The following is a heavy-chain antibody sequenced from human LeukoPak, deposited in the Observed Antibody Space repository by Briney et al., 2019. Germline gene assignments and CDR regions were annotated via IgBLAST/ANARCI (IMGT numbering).Heavy chain of an antibody. CDR2: INPNSGGT. CDR3: ARARNLAVGATTN. D-gene: IGHD1-26*01. CDR1: GYTFTCYY. J-gene: IGHJ4*02. V-gene: IGHV1-2*02. Sequence: ASVKVSCKASGYTFTCYYMHWVRQAPGQGLEWMGWINPNSGGTNYAQKFQGRVTMTRDTSISTAYMELSRLRSDDTAVYYCARARNLAVGATTNWGQGTLVTVSS.